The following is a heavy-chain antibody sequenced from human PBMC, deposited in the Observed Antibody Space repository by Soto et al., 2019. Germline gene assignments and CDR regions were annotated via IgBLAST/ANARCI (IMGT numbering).Heavy chain of an antibody. D-gene: IGHD3-22*01. Sequence: QVQLVQSGGEVKKPGASVKVSCKASGYTFTSYGISWVRQAPGQGLEWMGWISTYNGNTNYTQELQGRVTMTTDTSTSTAYMELRSLRSDDTAVYYCAREDSSGYKGGCRYWGQGTLVTVSS. CDR3: AREDSSGYKGGCRY. V-gene: IGHV1-18*01. CDR2: ISTYNGNT. CDR1: GYTFTSYG. J-gene: IGHJ4*02.